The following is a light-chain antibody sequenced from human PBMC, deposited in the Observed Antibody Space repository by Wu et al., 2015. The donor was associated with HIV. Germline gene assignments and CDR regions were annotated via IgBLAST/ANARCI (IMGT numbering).Light chain of an antibody. CDR1: QSVSSSY. CDR3: QQYNNWPPWT. J-gene: IGKJ1*01. Sequence: EIVLTQSPGTLSLSPGERATLSCRASQSVSSSYLAWYQQKPGQAPRLLIYGASSRATGIPDRFSGSGSGTDFTLTISRLEPEDFATYYCQQYNNWPPWTFGQGTKVVIK. V-gene: IGKV3-20*01. CDR2: GAS.